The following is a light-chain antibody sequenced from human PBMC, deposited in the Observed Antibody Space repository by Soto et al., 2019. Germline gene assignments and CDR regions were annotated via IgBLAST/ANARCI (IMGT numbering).Light chain of an antibody. Sequence: DIVMTQSPLSLPVTPGEPASISCRSSQSLPNSNGYNYLDWYLQKPGQSPQLLIYLGSSRASGVPDRFSGSGSGTDFTLTISRVEAEDVGFYYCMQALQAPLTFGQGTQVDIK. CDR3: MQALQAPLT. CDR1: QSLPNSNGYNY. CDR2: LGS. J-gene: IGKJ1*01. V-gene: IGKV2-28*01.